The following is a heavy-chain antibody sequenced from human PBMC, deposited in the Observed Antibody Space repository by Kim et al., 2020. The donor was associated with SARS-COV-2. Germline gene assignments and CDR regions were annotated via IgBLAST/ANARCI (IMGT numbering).Heavy chain of an antibody. CDR2: ISYDGSNK. CDR3: AKDWVEQWLVGGFDGGFDY. Sequence: GGSLRLSCAASGFTFSSYGMHWVRQAPGKGLEWVAVISYDGSNKYYADSVKGRFTISRDNSKNTLYLQMNSLRAEDTAVYYCAKDWVEQWLVGGFDGGFDYWGQGTLVTVSS. J-gene: IGHJ4*02. V-gene: IGHV3-30*18. CDR1: GFTFSSYG. D-gene: IGHD6-19*01.